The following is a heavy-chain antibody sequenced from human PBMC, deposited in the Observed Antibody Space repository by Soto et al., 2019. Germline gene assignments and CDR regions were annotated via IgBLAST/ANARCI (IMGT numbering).Heavy chain of an antibody. Sequence: SVKVSCKASGGTLSSYAISWVRQAPGQGLAWMGGIIPIFGTANYAQSHQGRVTITADESTNTAYMELSSLRFEDTAVYYCARYGAMGFDYWGQGTLVTVSS. CDR3: ARYGAMGFDY. CDR2: IIPIFGTA. D-gene: IGHD5-18*01. CDR1: GGTLSSYA. V-gene: IGHV1-69*13. J-gene: IGHJ4*02.